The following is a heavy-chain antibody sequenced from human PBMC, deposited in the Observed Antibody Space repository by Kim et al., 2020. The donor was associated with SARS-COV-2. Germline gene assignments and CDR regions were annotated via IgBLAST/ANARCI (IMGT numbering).Heavy chain of an antibody. CDR1: GYSFTSYW. V-gene: IGHV5-51*01. CDR2: IYPSDSDT. Sequence: GESQKISCKGSGYSFTSYWIGWVRQMPGKGLEWMGIIYPSDSDTRYSPSFQGQVTISADKSISTAYLQWSSLKASDTAMYYCARNYYDSSGYYDNYYYYGMDVWGQGTTVTVSS. D-gene: IGHD3-22*01. J-gene: IGHJ6*02. CDR3: ARNYYDSSGYYDNYYYYGMDV.